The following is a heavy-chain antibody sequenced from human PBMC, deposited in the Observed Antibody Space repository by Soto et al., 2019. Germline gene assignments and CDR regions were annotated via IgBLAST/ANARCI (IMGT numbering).Heavy chain of an antibody. J-gene: IGHJ4*02. V-gene: IGHV3-48*02. D-gene: IGHD3-9*01. CDR1: GFTFSSYS. CDR2: ISSSSSTI. CDR3: ARDFAWLYFDY. Sequence: GGSLRLSCAASGFTFSSYSMNWVRQAPGKGLEWVSYISSSSSTIYYADSMKGRFTISRDNAKNPLYLQMNSLRDEDTAVYYCARDFAWLYFDYWGQGTLVTVS.